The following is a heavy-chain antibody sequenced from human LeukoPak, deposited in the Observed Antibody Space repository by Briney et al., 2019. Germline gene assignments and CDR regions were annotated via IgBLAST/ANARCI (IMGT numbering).Heavy chain of an antibody. Sequence: PSETLSLTCTVSGDSISSYYWSWIRQPAGKGLEWVGRVYISGSTNYNPSLKSRVTLSLDTSKNQFSLKLTSVTAADTAVYYCARVGGQNYYYYYMDVRGKGTTVTVSS. CDR1: GDSISSYY. J-gene: IGHJ6*03. V-gene: IGHV4-4*07. CDR2: VYISGST. D-gene: IGHD2-15*01. CDR3: ARVGGQNYYYYYMDV.